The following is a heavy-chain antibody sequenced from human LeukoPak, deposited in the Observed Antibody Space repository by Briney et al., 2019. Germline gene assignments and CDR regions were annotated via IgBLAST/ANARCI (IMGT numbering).Heavy chain of an antibody. CDR3: AKDTTSCCKGAFDI. J-gene: IGHJ3*02. V-gene: IGHV3-30*18. Sequence: TGGSLRLSCAASGFTFSSYGMHWVRQAPGKGLEWVALISYDGSNEYYADSVKGRFTISRDNSKNTLYLQMNSLRAEDTAVYYCAKDTTSCCKGAFDIWGQGTMVTVSS. D-gene: IGHD2-2*01. CDR2: ISYDGSNE. CDR1: GFTFSSYG.